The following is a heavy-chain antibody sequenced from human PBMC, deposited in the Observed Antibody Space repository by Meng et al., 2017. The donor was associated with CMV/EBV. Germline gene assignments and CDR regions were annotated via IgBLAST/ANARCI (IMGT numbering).Heavy chain of an antibody. CDR2: INTDGSFT. J-gene: IGHJ4*02. Sequence: VKFVGAGGGLVHPGGLLRLSFEDSGFTFSHYCMHWVRQVPGEGPVWVSRINTDGSFTSYADSVKGRFTISRDNAKNTLYLHMHGLRVDDSAVYYCGRDLTGERDQWGQGTLVTVSS. D-gene: IGHD7-27*01. CDR3: GRDLTGERDQ. V-gene: IGHV3-74*03. CDR1: GFTFSHYC.